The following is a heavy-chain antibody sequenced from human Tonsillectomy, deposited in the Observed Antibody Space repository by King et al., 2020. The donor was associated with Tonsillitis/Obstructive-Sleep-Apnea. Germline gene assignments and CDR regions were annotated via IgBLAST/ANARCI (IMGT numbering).Heavy chain of an antibody. V-gene: IGHV3-11*06. CDR3: ARVSVASRMFDY. CDR2: IDSSSSYT. Sequence: VQLVESGGGLVKPGGSLRLSCAASKFIFSDYYMSWIRQAPGKGLEWVSDIDSSSSYTNYADSVKGRFTISRDNAKKSLYLQMNSLRAEDTAVYYCARVSVASRMFDYWGQGSLVTGAS. J-gene: IGHJ4*02. D-gene: IGHD5-12*01. CDR1: KFIFSDYY.